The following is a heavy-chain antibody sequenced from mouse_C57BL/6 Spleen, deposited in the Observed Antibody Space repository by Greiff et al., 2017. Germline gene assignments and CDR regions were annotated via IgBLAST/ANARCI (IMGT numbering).Heavy chain of an antibody. Sequence: QFQLQQPGAELVMPGASVKLSCKASGYTFTSYWMHWVKQRPGKGLEWIGEIDPSDSYTNYNQKFKGKSTLTVDKSSSTAYMQLSSLTSEDSAVYYCARMVTPYYYAMDYWGQGTSVTVSS. J-gene: IGHJ4*01. V-gene: IGHV1-69*01. D-gene: IGHD2-1*01. CDR2: IDPSDSYT. CDR3: ARMVTPYYYAMDY. CDR1: GYTFTSYW.